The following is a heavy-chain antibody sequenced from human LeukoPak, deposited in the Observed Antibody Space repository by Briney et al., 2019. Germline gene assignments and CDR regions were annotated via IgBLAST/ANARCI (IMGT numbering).Heavy chain of an antibody. V-gene: IGHV1-2*02. CDR3: ARGHSSSDAFDI. CDR1: GYIFTNYG. J-gene: IGHJ3*02. D-gene: IGHD6-6*01. Sequence: ASVKVSCKASGYIFTNYGISWVRQAPGQGLEWMGWINPNSGGTNYAQKFQGRVTMTRDTSISTAHMELSRLRSDDTAVYYCARGHSSSDAFDIWGQGTMVTVSS. CDR2: INPNSGGT.